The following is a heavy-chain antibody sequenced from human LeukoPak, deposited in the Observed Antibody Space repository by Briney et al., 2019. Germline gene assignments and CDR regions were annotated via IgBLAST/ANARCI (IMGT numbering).Heavy chain of an antibody. CDR3: ARNQLVGATRSSFDY. Sequence: GESLKISCKGSGYTFISYRIGWVRQMPGKGLEWMGIIYPGDSDTRYSPSFQGQVTISADTSISTAYLQWSSLKASDTAMYYCARNQLVGATRSSFDYWGQGTLVTVSS. CDR1: GYTFISYR. V-gene: IGHV5-51*01. CDR2: IYPGDSDT. D-gene: IGHD1-26*01. J-gene: IGHJ4*02.